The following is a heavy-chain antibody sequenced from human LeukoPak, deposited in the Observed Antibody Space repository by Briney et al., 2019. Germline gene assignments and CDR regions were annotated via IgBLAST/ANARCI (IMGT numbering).Heavy chain of an antibody. CDR2: IYYSGSP. J-gene: IGHJ6*03. V-gene: IGHV4-59*01. Sequence: SETLSLTCPVSGGSISSYYWSWIRQPPGKGLEWVEYIYYSGSPNYNPSPKSQVPISVDTPKNQFSLNLNSVTAADTAVYYCAREGSLYYGSGTCYYMDVWGKGTTVTVSS. CDR1: GGSISSYY. CDR3: AREGSLYYGSGTCYYMDV. D-gene: IGHD3-10*01.